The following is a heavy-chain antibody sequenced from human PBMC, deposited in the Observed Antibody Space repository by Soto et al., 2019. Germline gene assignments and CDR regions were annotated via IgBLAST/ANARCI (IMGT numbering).Heavy chain of an antibody. Sequence: SETLSLTCAVYGGSFSGYYWSWIRQPPGKGLEWIGEINHSGSTNYNPSLKSRVTISVDTSKNQFSLKLSSVTAADTAVYYCARFIAAADAFDIWGQGTMVTVSS. CDR3: ARFIAAADAFDI. D-gene: IGHD6-25*01. V-gene: IGHV4-34*01. CDR1: GGSFSGYY. CDR2: INHSGST. J-gene: IGHJ3*02.